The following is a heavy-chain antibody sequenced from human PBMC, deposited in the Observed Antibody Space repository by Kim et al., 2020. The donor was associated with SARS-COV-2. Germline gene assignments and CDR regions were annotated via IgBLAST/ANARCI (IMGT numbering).Heavy chain of an antibody. J-gene: IGHJ6*02. CDR2: ISYDGSNK. Sequence: GGSLRLSCAASGFTFSSYGMHWVRQAPGKGLEWVAVISYDGSNKYYADSVKGRFTISRDNSKNTLYLQMNSLRAEDTAVYYCARLGAAAALYYYYGMDVWGQGTTVTVSS. V-gene: IGHV3-30*03. CDR3: ARLGAAAALYYYYGMDV. CDR1: GFTFSSYG. D-gene: IGHD6-13*01.